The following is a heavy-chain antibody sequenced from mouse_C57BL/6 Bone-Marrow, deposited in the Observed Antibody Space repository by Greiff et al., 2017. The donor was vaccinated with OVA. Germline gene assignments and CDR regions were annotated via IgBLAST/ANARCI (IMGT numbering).Heavy chain of an antibody. CDR2: ISDGGSYT. D-gene: IGHD5-5*01. CDR1: GFTFSSYA. CDR3: ARSLPYSYWYFDV. J-gene: IGHJ1*03. Sequence: EVKVEESGGGLVKPGGSLKLSCAASGFTFSSYAMSWVRQTPEKRLEWVATISDGGSYTYYPDNVKGRFTISSDNAKNNLYLQMSHLKSEDKAMYYCARSLPYSYWYFDVGGTGTTVTVSS. V-gene: IGHV5-4*03.